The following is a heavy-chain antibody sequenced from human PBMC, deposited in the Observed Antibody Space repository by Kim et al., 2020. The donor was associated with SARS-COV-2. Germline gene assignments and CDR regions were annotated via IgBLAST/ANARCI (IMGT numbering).Heavy chain of an antibody. CDR1: GFTVSSKY. Sequence: GGSLRLSCAASGFTVSSKYMTWVRQAAGKGLEWVSVIYSGGNTNYADSVKGRFTISRDNSKNTLYLQMNSLRAEDTAVYYCAGQDPYYVYYYYVMDVWGQGTTVTVSS. V-gene: IGHV3-53*01. CDR2: IYSGGNT. CDR3: AGQDPYYVYYYYVMDV. J-gene: IGHJ6*02. D-gene: IGHD3-10*01.